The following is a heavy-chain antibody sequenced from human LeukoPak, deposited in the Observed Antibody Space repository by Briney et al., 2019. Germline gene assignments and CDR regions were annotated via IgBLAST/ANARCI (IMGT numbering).Heavy chain of an antibody. CDR1: GFTFSSYA. CDR2: ISGSGGST. CDR3: AKAIGMGSAGGFDY. D-gene: IGHD3-16*02. V-gene: IGHV3-23*01. J-gene: IGHJ4*02. Sequence: GGSLRLSCAASGFTFSSYAMSWVRQAPGKGLEWVSAISGSGGSTYYADSVRGRFTISRDNSKNTLYLQMNSLRAEDTAVYYCAKAIGMGSAGGFDYWGQGTLVTASS.